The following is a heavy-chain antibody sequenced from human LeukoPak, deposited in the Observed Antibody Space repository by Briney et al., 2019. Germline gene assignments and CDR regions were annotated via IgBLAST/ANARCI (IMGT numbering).Heavy chain of an antibody. V-gene: IGHV1-8*01. D-gene: IGHD6-19*01. CDR2: MNPNSGNT. Sequence: ASVKVSCKASGYTFTSYDINWVRQATGQGLEWMGWMNPNSGNTGYAQKFQGRVTMTRNTSISTAYMELSSLRSEDTAVYYCARGGYSSGGPLNWFDPWGQGTLVTVSS. CDR1: GYTFTSYD. J-gene: IGHJ5*02. CDR3: ARGGYSSGGPLNWFDP.